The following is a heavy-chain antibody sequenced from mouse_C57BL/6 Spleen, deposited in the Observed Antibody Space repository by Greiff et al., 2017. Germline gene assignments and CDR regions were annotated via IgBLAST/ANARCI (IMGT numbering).Heavy chain of an antibody. Sequence: QVQLQQSGAELVRPGTSVKVSCKASGYAFTNYLIEWVKQRPGQGLEWIGVINPGSGGTNYNEKFKGQATLTADKSSSTAYMQLSSLTSEDSAVYVCARWTGSNYVLAYWGQGTTLTVSS. V-gene: IGHV1-54*01. D-gene: IGHD2-5*01. CDR2: INPGSGGT. J-gene: IGHJ2*01. CDR1: GYAFTNYL. CDR3: ARWTGSNYVLAY.